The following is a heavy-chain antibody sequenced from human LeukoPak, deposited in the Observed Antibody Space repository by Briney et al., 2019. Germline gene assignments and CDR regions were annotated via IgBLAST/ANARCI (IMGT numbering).Heavy chain of an antibody. CDR2: IHYSGRT. Sequence: PSETLSLTCTVSGASIGSDYWSWIRQPPGKGLEWIAYIHYSGRTDYNPSLKGRVAISINTSKTQVSLNLRFVTAADTAVYCCATLRGGGSAVFDYWGQGTLVTVSS. CDR3: ATLRGGGSAVFDY. CDR1: GASIGSDY. J-gene: IGHJ4*02. V-gene: IGHV4-59*08. D-gene: IGHD2-15*01.